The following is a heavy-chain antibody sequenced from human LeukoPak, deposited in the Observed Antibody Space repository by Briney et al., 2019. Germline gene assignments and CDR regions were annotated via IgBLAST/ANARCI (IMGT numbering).Heavy chain of an antibody. Sequence: PGGSLRLSCAASGFTFTTYWMSWVRQAPGKGPEWVANINQDGIEKYYVASVKGRFTISRDNAKNSMYVQMNSLRAEDTAVYYCARGFDGYYGFDIWGQGTMVTVSS. CDR3: ARGFDGYYGFDI. V-gene: IGHV3-7*05. CDR1: GFTFTTYW. CDR2: INQDGIEK. D-gene: IGHD5-24*01. J-gene: IGHJ3*02.